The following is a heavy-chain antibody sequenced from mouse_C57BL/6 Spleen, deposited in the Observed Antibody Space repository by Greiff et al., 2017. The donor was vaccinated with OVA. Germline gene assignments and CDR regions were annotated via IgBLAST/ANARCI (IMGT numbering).Heavy chain of an antibody. CDR2: INPSSGYT. CDR3: ASESNYYVDY. J-gene: IGHJ2*01. CDR1: GYTFTSYT. V-gene: IGHV1-4*01. Sequence: QVQLKESGAELARPGASVKMSCKASGYTFTSYTMHWVKQRPGQGLEWIGYINPSSGYTKYNQKFKDKATLTADKSSSTTYMQMSSLTSEDSAVYYCASESNYYVDYWGQGTTLTVSS. D-gene: IGHD2-5*01.